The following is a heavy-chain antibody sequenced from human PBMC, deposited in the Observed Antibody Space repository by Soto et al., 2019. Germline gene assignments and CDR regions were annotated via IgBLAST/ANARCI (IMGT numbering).Heavy chain of an antibody. Sequence: QVQLVQSGAEVKKPGASVKVSCKASGYTFTSYDINWVRQATGQGLEWMGWMNPNSGNTGYAQKFQGRVTMTRNTSISKAYMELSSLRSEDTAVYYCARVAPPTVKEYYGMDVWGQGTTVTVSS. J-gene: IGHJ6*02. V-gene: IGHV1-8*01. D-gene: IGHD4-4*01. CDR3: ARVAPPTVKEYYGMDV. CDR1: GYTFTSYD. CDR2: MNPNSGNT.